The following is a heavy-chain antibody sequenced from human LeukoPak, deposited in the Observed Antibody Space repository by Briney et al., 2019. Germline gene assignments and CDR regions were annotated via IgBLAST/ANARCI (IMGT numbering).Heavy chain of an antibody. CDR1: GDSVSRHDLT. CDR2: TFYRSKWYN. J-gene: IGHJ4*02. V-gene: IGHV6-1*01. CDR3: VRSYDWVFDY. Sequence: SQTLSLTCAISGDSVSRHDLTWDWVRQSPSRGLEWLGRTFYRSKWYNDYAVSVKSRITVSPDTSKNQFSLHLNSVTPEDTAVCYCVRSYDWVFDYWGQGTRVTVSS. D-gene: IGHD1-1*01.